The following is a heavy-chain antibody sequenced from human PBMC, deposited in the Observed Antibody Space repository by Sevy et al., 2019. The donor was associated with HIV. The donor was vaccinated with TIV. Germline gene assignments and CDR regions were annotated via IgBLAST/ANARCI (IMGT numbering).Heavy chain of an antibody. CDR2: INHSGST. V-gene: IGHV4-34*01. D-gene: IGHD6-6*01. CDR3: ARGRVQLVADSLPKPPDY. Sequence: SETLSLTCAVYGGSFSGYYWSWIRQPPGKGLEWIGEINHSGSTNYNPSLKSRVTISVDTSKNQFSLKLSSVTAADTAVYYCARGRVQLVADSLPKPPDYWGQGTLVTVSS. CDR1: GGSFSGYY. J-gene: IGHJ4*02.